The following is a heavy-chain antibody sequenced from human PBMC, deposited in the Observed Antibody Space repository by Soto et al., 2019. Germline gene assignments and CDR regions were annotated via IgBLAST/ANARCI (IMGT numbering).Heavy chain of an antibody. V-gene: IGHV3-30*03. CDR3: VSDRGYGHASVPYS. D-gene: IGHD5-18*01. J-gene: IGHJ4*02. CDR2: ISYDGGLQ. CDR1: GFTFTSYG. Sequence: QAHLVESGGGGVQPGGALRLSCAGSGFTFTSYGMHRGRPGPGTRLGWVAVISYDGGLQHYADSVKGRFTISRDNSKNMVLLQMNSLRAEDTAVYYCVSDRGYGHASVPYSWGQGTLVSVSS.